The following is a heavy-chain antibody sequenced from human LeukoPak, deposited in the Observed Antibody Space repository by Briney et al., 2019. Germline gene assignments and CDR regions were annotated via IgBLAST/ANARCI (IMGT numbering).Heavy chain of an antibody. CDR2: IYSSGYT. V-gene: IGHV4-4*07. CDR1: GGAIRSHY. D-gene: IGHD1/OR15-1a*01. Sequence: SETLSLTCTVSGGAIRSHYWNWIRQPAGKGLEWIGRIYSSGYTNDNPSLKSRIAMSVDMSKNQFSLRLNSVTAADTAVYYCARGEHSVDSWGQGMLVTVSS. J-gene: IGHJ4*02. CDR3: ARGEHSVDS.